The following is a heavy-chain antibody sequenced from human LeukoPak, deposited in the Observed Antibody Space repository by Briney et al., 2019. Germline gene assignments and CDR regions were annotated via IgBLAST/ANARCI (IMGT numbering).Heavy chain of an antibody. V-gene: IGHV4-39*07. CDR2: IYYSGST. D-gene: IGHD2-2*01. CDR3: AREVPAGVGGY. J-gene: IGHJ4*02. Sequence: SETLSLTCTVSGGSISSSSYYWGWIRQPPGKGLEWIGSIYYSGSTYYNPSLKSRVTISVDTSKNQFSLKLSSVTAADTAVYYCAREVPAGVGGYWGQGTLVTVSS. CDR1: GGSISSSSYY.